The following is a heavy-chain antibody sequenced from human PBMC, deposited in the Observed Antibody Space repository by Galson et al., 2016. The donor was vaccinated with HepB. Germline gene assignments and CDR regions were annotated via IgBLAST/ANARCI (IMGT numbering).Heavy chain of an antibody. Sequence: SLRLSCAASGFTFGSYGMTWVRQAPGKGLEWVANIKPDGSDKYYVDSVKGRFTISRDNAKNSLYLQMNSLRAGDTAVYYCASWSYGMDVWGQGTTVTVSS. CDR2: IKPDGSDK. J-gene: IGHJ6*02. CDR1: GFTFGSYG. CDR3: ASWSYGMDV. V-gene: IGHV3-7*03.